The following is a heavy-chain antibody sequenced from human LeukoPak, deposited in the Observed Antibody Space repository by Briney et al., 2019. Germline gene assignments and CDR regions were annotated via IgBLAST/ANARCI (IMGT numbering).Heavy chain of an antibody. D-gene: IGHD1-26*01. CDR1: GYTFTGYY. J-gene: IGHJ6*02. V-gene: IGHV1-2*02. CDR3: ARDSLYAGATRYYYGMDV. Sequence: ASVKVSCKASGYTFTGYYMHRVRQAPGQGLEWMGWINPNSGGTNYAQKFQGRVTMTRDTSISTAYMELSRLRSDDTAVYYCARDSLYAGATRYYYGMDVWGQGTTVTVSS. CDR2: INPNSGGT.